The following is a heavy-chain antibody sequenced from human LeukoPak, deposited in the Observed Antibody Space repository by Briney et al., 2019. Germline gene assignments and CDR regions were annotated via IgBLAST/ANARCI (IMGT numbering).Heavy chain of an antibody. CDR1: GYTSTGYY. CDR2: INSNSGGT. Sequence: ASVKVSCKASGYTSTGYYMHWVRQAPGQGLEWMGWINSNSGGTNYAQKFQGRVTMTRDTSISTVYMELSRLTSDDTAVFYCARRYYDALTGYYPFDHWGQGTLVTVSS. J-gene: IGHJ4*02. D-gene: IGHD3-9*01. CDR3: ARRYYDALTGYYPFDH. V-gene: IGHV1-2*02.